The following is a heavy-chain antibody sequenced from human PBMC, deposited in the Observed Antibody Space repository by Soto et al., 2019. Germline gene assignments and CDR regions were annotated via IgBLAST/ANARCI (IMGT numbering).Heavy chain of an antibody. J-gene: IGHJ4*02. V-gene: IGHV3-7*05. Sequence: EVQLVESGGGLVQPGGSLRLSCAASGFTFSSYWMSWVRQAPGKGLEWVANIKQDGSEKYYVDSVKGRFTISRDNAKNSLYLQMNSLRAEDTAVYYCAREGRQAVTRPFDYWGQGTLVTVSS. CDR3: AREGRQAVTRPFDY. D-gene: IGHD4-4*01. CDR1: GFTFSSYW. CDR2: IKQDGSEK.